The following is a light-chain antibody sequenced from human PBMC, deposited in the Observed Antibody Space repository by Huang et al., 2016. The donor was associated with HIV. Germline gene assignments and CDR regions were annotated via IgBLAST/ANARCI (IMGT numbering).Light chain of an antibody. V-gene: IGKV1-9*01. CDR3: QQLNGYPLT. Sequence: IQLTQSPSSLTASVGDRVTISCRASQGISSYLAWYQQKPGKDPQLLIYAASNLQSGVTYRFSGSGSGTDFTLTITSLQPEDFATYYCQQLNGYPLTFGGGTKVEIK. CDR1: QGISSY. CDR2: AAS. J-gene: IGKJ4*01.